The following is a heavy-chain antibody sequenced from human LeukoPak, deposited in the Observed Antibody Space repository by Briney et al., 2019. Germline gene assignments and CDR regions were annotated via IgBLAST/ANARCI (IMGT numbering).Heavy chain of an antibody. Sequence: GGSLRLSCAASGFTFSSYWMSWVRQAPGKGLEWVSYISSSGSTIYYADSVKGRFTISRDNAKNSLCLQMNSLRAEDTAVYYCARAPSYSYYGMDVWGQGTTVTVSS. J-gene: IGHJ6*02. CDR3: ARAPSYSYYGMDV. V-gene: IGHV3-48*04. CDR2: ISSSGSTI. CDR1: GFTFSSYW.